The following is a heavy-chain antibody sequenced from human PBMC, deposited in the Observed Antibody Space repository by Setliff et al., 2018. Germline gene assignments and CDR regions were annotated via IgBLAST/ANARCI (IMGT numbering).Heavy chain of an antibody. D-gene: IGHD2-15*01. CDR1: GYTFTNYG. CDR3: TRGPKDFVVLAAAACFDF. V-gene: IGHV1-18*01. J-gene: IGHJ4*02. CDR2: ITAYDGNT. Sequence: RASVKVSCKTSGYTFTNYGINWVRQAPGRGLEWMGWITAYDGNTHYAQKFQGRVTMTADASTSTANMELRGLRSDDTAVYYCTRGPKDFVVLAAAACFDFWGQGTLVTVSS.